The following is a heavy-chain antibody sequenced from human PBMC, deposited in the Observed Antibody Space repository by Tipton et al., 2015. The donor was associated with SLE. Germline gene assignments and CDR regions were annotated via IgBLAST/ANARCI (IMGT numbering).Heavy chain of an antibody. CDR3: ARAAEITIFGGTGGAFDI. Sequence: SLRLSCAASGFTFSSYGMHWVRQAPGKGLEWVAVIWYDGSNKYYADSVKGRFTISRDNSKNTLYLQMNSLRAEDTAVYYCARAAEITIFGGTGGAFDIWGQGTMVTVSS. J-gene: IGHJ3*02. V-gene: IGHV3-33*01. CDR1: GFTFSSYG. D-gene: IGHD3-3*01. CDR2: IWYDGSNK.